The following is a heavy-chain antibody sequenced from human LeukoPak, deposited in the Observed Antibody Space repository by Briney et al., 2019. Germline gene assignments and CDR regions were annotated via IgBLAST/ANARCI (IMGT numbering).Heavy chain of an antibody. J-gene: IGHJ4*02. D-gene: IGHD6-25*01. CDR1: GDSISRSTYY. V-gene: IGHV4-39*02. CDR3: ARSSGTGTFSY. Sequence: SQTLSLTCTVSGDSISRSTYYWAWIRQPPGKGLEWIGSVYYGRSPYFNPSLESRATISVDTSKNHFSLKMSSVTAAGTAVYYCARSSGTGTFSYWGREPWSPSPQ. CDR2: VYYGRSP.